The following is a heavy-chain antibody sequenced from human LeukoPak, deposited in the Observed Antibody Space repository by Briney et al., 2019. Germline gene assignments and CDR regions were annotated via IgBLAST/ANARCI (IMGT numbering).Heavy chain of an antibody. V-gene: IGHV3-23*01. D-gene: IGHD3-10*02. CDR2: ISGSGGST. CDR1: GFTFRRYG. J-gene: IGHJ6*04. CDR3: SELGITMIGGV. Sequence: GGSLRLSCAPSGFTFRRYGMSWVRQAPGEGLEWGSAISGSGGSTYYADSVKGGFTISRDNAKNSLYLHMNSLRDEDTAVCYCSELGITMIGGVWGKGTKVTISS.